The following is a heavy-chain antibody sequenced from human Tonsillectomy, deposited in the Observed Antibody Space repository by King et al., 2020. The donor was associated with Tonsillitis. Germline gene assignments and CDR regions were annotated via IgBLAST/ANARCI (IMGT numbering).Heavy chain of an antibody. CDR1: GGSIRTSDQY. CDR3: ARYVSGSFDY. J-gene: IGHJ4*02. CDR2: MYYSGTI. D-gene: IGHD1-26*01. V-gene: IGHV4-39*01. Sequence: QLQESGPGVVKPSETLSLTCTVSGGSIRTSDQYWAWIRQPPGKGLEWIGYMYYSGTIFYNPSLKSRITISGGTSKNQFSLKLSSVTAADTAVYFCARYVSGSFDYWGQGALVTVSS.